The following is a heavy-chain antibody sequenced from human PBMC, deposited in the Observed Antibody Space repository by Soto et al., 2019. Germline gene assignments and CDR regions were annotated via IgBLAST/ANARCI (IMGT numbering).Heavy chain of an antibody. D-gene: IGHD1-1*01. V-gene: IGHV4-39*01. J-gene: IGHJ4*02. CDR3: ASVPVVGTTPSYWDS. CDR1: GGSFNSTSYY. Sequence: QLQLQESGPGLLKPSETLSLTCTVSGGSFNSTSYYWAWVRQPPGKGLEWIAYIYDSGSTYYNPSLKRPVTISVDPSRKQFSLTLSSVSAADTAVYYCASVPVVGTTPSYWDSWGQGTLVTVSS. CDR2: IYDSGST.